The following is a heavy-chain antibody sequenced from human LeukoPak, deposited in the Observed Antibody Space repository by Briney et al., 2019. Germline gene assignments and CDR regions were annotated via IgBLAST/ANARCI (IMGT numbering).Heavy chain of an antibody. CDR2: ISWNSGSI. Sequence: GGSLRLSCAASGFTFDDYAMHWARQAPGKGLEWVSGISWNSGSIGYADSVKGRFTISRDNAKNSLYLQMNSLRAEDTALYYCAKGQTMVRGVIVYWGQGTLVTVSS. D-gene: IGHD3-10*01. V-gene: IGHV3-9*01. J-gene: IGHJ4*02. CDR1: GFTFDDYA. CDR3: AKGQTMVRGVIVY.